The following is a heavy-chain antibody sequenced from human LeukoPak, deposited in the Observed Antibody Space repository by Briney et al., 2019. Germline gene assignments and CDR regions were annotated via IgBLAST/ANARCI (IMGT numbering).Heavy chain of an antibody. CDR2: IGGGDFST. CDR3: AKGNGYFDY. Sequence: GGSLRLSCAASGFNFNIYAMSWVRQAPGKGLEWVSAIGGGDFSTDYADSVKGRFTVSRDNSKNTLYLQLNSLRAEDTATYYCAKGNGYFDYWGQGALVTVSS. CDR1: GFNFNIYA. D-gene: IGHD2-8*01. V-gene: IGHV3-23*01. J-gene: IGHJ4*02.